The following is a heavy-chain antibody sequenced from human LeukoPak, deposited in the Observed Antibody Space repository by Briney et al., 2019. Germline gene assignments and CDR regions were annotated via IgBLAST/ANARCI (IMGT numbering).Heavy chain of an antibody. Sequence: GGSLRLSCAASGFTFSYYWMSWVRQAPGKGLEWVANIKQDGSEEYYVDSVKGRFTISRDNAKNTLFLQMNNLRAEDTAVYYCARVGHTSLGFDYWGQGTLVTVSS. V-gene: IGHV3-7*03. D-gene: IGHD3-16*01. CDR1: GFTFSYYW. CDR3: ARVGHTSLGFDY. CDR2: IKQDGSEE. J-gene: IGHJ4*02.